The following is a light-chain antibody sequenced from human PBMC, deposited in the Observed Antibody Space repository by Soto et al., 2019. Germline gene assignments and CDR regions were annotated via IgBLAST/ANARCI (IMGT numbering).Light chain of an antibody. J-gene: IGLJ2*01. CDR2: DVS. V-gene: IGLV2-14*01. CDR3: SSYPSSSDLVV. CDR1: SSDVGGYNY. Sequence: QSALTQPASVSGSPGQSITISCTGTSSDVGGYNYVSWYQQHPGKAPKLMIYDVSNRPSGVSNRFSGSKSGNTASLTISGLQAEDEADHYCSSYPSSSDLVVCGGGIQLTVL.